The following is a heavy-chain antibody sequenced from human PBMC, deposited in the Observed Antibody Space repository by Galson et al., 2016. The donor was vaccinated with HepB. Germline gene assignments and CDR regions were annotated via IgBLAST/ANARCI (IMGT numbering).Heavy chain of an antibody. CDR2: IYWTDGK. CDR3: AHTHRNERTGYYYFDY. Sequence: PALVTPTQTLTLTCTFSGFSLRSNGVGVGWIRQPPGKALEWLALIYWTDGKRYSPSLKSSVIITKDTSKNQVVLTLTNVDPVDTATYYCAHTHRNERTGYYYFDYWGQGTLATVSS. J-gene: IGHJ4*02. CDR1: GFSLRSNGVG. D-gene: IGHD3-9*01. V-gene: IGHV2-5*01.